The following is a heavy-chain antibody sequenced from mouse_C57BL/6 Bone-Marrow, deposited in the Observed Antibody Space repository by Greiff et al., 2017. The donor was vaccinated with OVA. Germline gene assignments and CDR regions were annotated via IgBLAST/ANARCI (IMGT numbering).Heavy chain of an antibody. CDR2: IYPGDGDT. Sequence: VKLVESGPELVKPGASVKISCKASGYAFSNSWMNWVKQRPGKGLEWIGRIYPGDGDTNYNGKFKGKATLTADKSSNTAYMQLSSLTSEDSAVYFCARRVLRPYWYFDVWGTGTTVTVSS. CDR1: GYAFSNSW. V-gene: IGHV1-82*01. J-gene: IGHJ1*03. CDR3: ARRVLRPYWYFDV. D-gene: IGHD1-2*01.